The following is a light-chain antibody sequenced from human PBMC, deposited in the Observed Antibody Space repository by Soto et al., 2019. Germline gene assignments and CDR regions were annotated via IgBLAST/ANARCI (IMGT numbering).Light chain of an antibody. CDR2: APF. CDR3: QQYGDRRLT. CDR1: QSVGNN. J-gene: IGKJ4*01. V-gene: IGKV3-15*01. Sequence: EIVVTQSPATLSVSPGERATLSCRASQSVGNNFAWYQQKPGQAPRLLIFAPFTRATGVPARFSGSGSGTEFTLTISSLQYEDFAVYYCQQYGDRRLTFGGGAKLEIE.